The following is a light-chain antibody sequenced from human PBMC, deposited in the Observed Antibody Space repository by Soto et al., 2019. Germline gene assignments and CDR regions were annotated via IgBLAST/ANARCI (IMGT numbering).Light chain of an antibody. V-gene: IGLV1-40*01. CDR3: QSYDSSLSVLYV. Sequence: QSVLTQPPSVSGAPGQRVTISCTGSTSNIGAGYDVHWYQQLPGTTPKLVIYGDYNRPSGVPDRFSGSKSGTSASLAITGLQPDDEADYYCQSYDSSLSVLYVFGTGTKLTVL. J-gene: IGLJ1*01. CDR2: GDY. CDR1: TSNIGAGYD.